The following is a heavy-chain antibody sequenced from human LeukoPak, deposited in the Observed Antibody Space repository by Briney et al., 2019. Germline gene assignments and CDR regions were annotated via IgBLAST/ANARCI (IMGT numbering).Heavy chain of an antibody. J-gene: IGHJ4*02. CDR1: GFTFSRHW. D-gene: IGHD1-26*01. Sequence: GGSLRLSCAASGFTFSRHWMYWVRQAPGKGLEWVANIKQDGSAKPYVDSVRGRFTISRDNSKNTLYLQMNSLRAEDTAVYYCAREDFNSGSYLYDYWGQGSLVTVSS. CDR2: IKQDGSAK. V-gene: IGHV3-7*03. CDR3: AREDFNSGSYLYDY.